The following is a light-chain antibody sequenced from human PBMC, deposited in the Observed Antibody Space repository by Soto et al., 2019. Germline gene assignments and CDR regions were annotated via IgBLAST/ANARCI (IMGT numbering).Light chain of an antibody. CDR3: QQYNDWPWT. J-gene: IGKJ1*01. CDR2: GAS. CDR1: QSVSSN. Sequence: EIVMTQSPATVSVSPGERVTLSCRASQSVSSNLAWYQQKPGQAPRLLIYGASTRATDIPVRFSGSGSGTEFTLTISSLQSEDFAVYYCQQYNDWPWTFGQGTKVDIK. V-gene: IGKV3-15*01.